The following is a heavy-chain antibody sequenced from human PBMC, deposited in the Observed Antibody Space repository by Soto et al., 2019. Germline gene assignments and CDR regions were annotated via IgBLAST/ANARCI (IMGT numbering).Heavy chain of an antibody. V-gene: IGHV3-30*18. CDR1: GFTFRSYG. CDR3: AKAYYDFWSGYSNAFDI. D-gene: IGHD3-3*01. J-gene: IGHJ3*02. CDR2: ISYDGSNK. Sequence: PGGSLRLSCAASGFTFRSYGMHWVREAPGKGLEWVAVISYDGSNKYYADSVKGRFTISRDNSKNTLYLQMNSLRAEDTAVYYCAKAYYDFWSGYSNAFDIWGQGTMVTVS.